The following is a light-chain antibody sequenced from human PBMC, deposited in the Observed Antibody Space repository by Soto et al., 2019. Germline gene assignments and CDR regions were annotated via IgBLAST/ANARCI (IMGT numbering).Light chain of an antibody. CDR1: SSDVGSYNL. Sequence: QSALTQPASVSGSPGQSITISCTGTSSDVGSYNLVSWYQQHPGKAPKLMIYEVSKRPSGVSNRFSGSKSGNTASLTISGLQAEDEADYYCCSYAGSSTHVVCGGGTQLTVL. CDR2: EVS. J-gene: IGLJ2*01. CDR3: CSYAGSSTHVV. V-gene: IGLV2-23*02.